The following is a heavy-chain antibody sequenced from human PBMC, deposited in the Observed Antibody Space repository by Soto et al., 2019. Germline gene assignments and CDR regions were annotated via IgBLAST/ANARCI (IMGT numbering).Heavy chain of an antibody. Sequence: QVQLVESGGGLVTPGGSLRLSCAASGFSFSDYYMSWVRQAPGKGLECVSYITSSGSTIYYADSVKGRFTVSRDNTKNSLYLQMNSLGAEDTAVYYCVRASPIVLIYMHVWGKGTTVTVSS. J-gene: IGHJ6*03. D-gene: IGHD2-8*01. V-gene: IGHV3-11*01. CDR1: GFSFSDYY. CDR3: VRASPIVLIYMHV. CDR2: ITSSGSTI.